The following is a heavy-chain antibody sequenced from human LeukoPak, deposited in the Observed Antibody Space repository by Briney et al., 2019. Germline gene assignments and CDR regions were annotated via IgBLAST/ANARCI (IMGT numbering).Heavy chain of an antibody. V-gene: IGHV4-34*01. CDR1: GVSFSRYY. D-gene: IGHD3-10*02. J-gene: IGHJ3*02. CDR2: INHSGST. CDR3: ARGDVDPYVFDI. Sequence: SETLSLTCAVYGVSFSRYYWNWLRQPPGKGLEWFGEINHSGSTNYNPSLKSRVTISVDTSKNQFSLKVNSVIAADTAVYYCARGDVDPYVFDIWGQGTMVTVSS.